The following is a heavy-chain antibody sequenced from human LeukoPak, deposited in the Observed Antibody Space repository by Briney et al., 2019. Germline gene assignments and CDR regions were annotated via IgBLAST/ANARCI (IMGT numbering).Heavy chain of an antibody. CDR2: IQKDGSEK. CDR1: GFTFSNYW. D-gene: IGHD1-14*01. CDR3: AKDRSGIPFDY. V-gene: IGHV3-7*03. J-gene: IGHJ4*02. Sequence: PGGSLRLSCVASGFTFSNYWMSWVRQAPGKGLEWVANIQKDGSEKHYVASVEGRFTISRDNSKNTLYLQMNSLRAEDTAVYYCAKDRSGIPFDYWGQGTLVTVSS.